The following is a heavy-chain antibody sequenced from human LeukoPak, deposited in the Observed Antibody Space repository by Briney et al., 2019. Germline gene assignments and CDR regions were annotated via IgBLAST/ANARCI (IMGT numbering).Heavy chain of an antibody. Sequence: PGGSLRLSCAASGFTSSSYNINWVRQAPGKGLEWVSSISSSSSYIYYADSVKGRFTISRDNAKNSLYLQMNSLRAEDTAVYYCARERGYTYNFDYWGQGTLVTVSS. CDR3: ARERGYTYNFDY. J-gene: IGHJ4*02. V-gene: IGHV3-21*01. D-gene: IGHD5-18*01. CDR2: ISSSSSYI. CDR1: GFTSSSYN.